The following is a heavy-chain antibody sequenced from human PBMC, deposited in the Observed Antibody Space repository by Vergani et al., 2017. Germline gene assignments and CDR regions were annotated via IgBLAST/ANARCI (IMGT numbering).Heavy chain of an antibody. CDR1: GFTFSSYG. J-gene: IGHJ4*02. Sequence: QVQLVESGGGVVQPGGSLRLSCAASGFTFSSYGMHWVRPAPGKGLEGVVVICYDGSKKDYADSVKGRFTISRDNSKNTLYQQMNSLSAEDTAVYYCARDPSDSTYGGFDYWGQGTLVTVSS. V-gene: IGHV3-33*01. CDR3: ARDPSDSTYGGFDY. CDR2: ICYDGSKK. D-gene: IGHD2-2*01.